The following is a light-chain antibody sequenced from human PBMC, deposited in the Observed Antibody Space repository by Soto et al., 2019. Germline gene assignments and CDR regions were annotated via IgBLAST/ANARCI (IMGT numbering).Light chain of an antibody. CDR3: SSYAGSNHLV. Sequence: QSALTQPTSASGSTGQSVTISCTGTSSDVGGYNYVSWYQQHPGKAPKLIIYEVSKRPSGVPDRFSGSKSGNTASLTVSGLQAEDEADYYCSSYAGSNHLVFGGGTQLTVL. CDR2: EVS. CDR1: SSDVGGYNY. J-gene: IGLJ2*01. V-gene: IGLV2-8*01.